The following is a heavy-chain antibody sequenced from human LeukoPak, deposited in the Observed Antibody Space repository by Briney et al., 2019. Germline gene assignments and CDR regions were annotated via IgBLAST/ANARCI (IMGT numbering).Heavy chain of an antibody. D-gene: IGHD3-9*01. CDR3: ARVLTGYYPTTYYYYGMDV. Sequence: ASVKVSCKASGYTFTSYGISWVRQAPGQGLEWMGWISAYNGNTNYAQKLQGRVTMTTDTSTSTAYMELRSLRSDDTAVYYCARVLTGYYPTTYYYYGMDVWGKGTTVTVSP. CDR1: GYTFTSYG. J-gene: IGHJ6*04. CDR2: ISAYNGNT. V-gene: IGHV1-18*04.